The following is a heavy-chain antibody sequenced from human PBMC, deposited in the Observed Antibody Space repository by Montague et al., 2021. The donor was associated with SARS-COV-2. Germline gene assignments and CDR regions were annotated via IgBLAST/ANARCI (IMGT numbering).Heavy chain of an antibody. CDR2: ISYSGRT. D-gene: IGHD3-10*01. CDR3: ASSYYYGSGTYAYNYYMEV. Sequence: SETLSLTCTVSGGSVSSSPYYWGWIRQPPGRGLEWVGSISYSGRTYFSPSLKSRLTISVDSSENQFSLRLSSVTAADTAVYYCASSYYYGSGTYAYNYYMEVRGKGTTVTVSS. J-gene: IGHJ6*03. CDR1: GGSVSSSPYY. V-gene: IGHV4-39*01.